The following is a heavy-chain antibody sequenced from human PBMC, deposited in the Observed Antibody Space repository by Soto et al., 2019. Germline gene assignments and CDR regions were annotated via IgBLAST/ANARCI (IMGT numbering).Heavy chain of an antibody. D-gene: IGHD4-17*01. J-gene: IGHJ4*02. CDR1: GGSISSGVYY. V-gene: IGHV4-31*03. CDR2: IYYSGST. Sequence: TLSLTCTVSGGSISSGVYYWSWIRQHPGKGLEWIGYIYYSGSTYYNPSLKSRVTISVDTSKNQFSLKLSSVTAADTAVYYCARDGYGDYFDYWGQGTLVTVSS. CDR3: ARDGYGDYFDY.